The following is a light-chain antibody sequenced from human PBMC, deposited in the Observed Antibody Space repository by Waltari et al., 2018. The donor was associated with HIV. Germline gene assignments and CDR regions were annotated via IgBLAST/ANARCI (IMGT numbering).Light chain of an antibody. CDR3: EAWDSRLRAVL. J-gene: IGLJ2*01. CDR2: DNT. Sequence: QSVLTQPPSVSAAPGQQVTISCSGSSSNIGRNYVSWYQQLPGTAPKLVIYDNTKRSSGTPDRFSGSQSGASATLDITGLQTGDEADYYCEAWDSRLRAVLFGGGTRLTVL. V-gene: IGLV1-51*01. CDR1: SSNIGRNY.